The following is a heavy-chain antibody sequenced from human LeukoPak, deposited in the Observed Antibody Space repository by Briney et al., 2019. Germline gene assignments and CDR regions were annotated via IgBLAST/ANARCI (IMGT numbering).Heavy chain of an antibody. CDR2: IYYSGST. J-gene: IGHJ5*02. D-gene: IGHD2-2*01. CDR3: ARQPRFDQRDEGDWFDP. CDR1: GYSISSGYY. V-gene: IGHV4-38-2*02. Sequence: PSETLSLTCTVSGYSISSGYYWGWIRQPPGKGLEWIGSIYYSGSTYYNPSLKSRVTISVDTSKNQFSLKLSSVTAADTAVYYCARQPRFDQRDEGDWFDPWGQGTLVTVSS.